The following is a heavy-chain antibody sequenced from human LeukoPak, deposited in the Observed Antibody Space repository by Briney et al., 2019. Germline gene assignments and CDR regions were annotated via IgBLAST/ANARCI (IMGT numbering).Heavy chain of an antibody. V-gene: IGHV3-53*01. CDR1: GFTVSSNY. J-gene: IGHJ4*02. CDR2: IYSGGST. D-gene: IGHD3-22*01. CDR3: ARDGLDYYDSSGYYHY. Sequence: GGSLRLSCAASGFTVSSNYMSWVRQAPGKGLEWVSVIYSGGSTYYADSVKGRFTISRDNSKNTLYLQMSSLRAEDTAVYYCARDGLDYYDSSGYYHYWGQGTLVTVSS.